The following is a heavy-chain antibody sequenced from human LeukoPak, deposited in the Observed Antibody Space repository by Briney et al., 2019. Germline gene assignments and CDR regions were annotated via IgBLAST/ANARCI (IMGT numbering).Heavy chain of an antibody. J-gene: IGHJ4*02. D-gene: IGHD3-3*01. CDR1: GFTFSDYY. Sequence: PGGSLRLSCAASGFTFSDYYMSWIRQAPGKGLEWVSYISSIGSTIYYADSVKGRFTISRDNAKNSLYLQMNSLRAEDAAVYYCARVPNRRITIFGVVIKAPPGDYWGQGTLVTVSS. V-gene: IGHV3-11*04. CDR3: ARVPNRRITIFGVVIKAPPGDY. CDR2: ISSIGSTI.